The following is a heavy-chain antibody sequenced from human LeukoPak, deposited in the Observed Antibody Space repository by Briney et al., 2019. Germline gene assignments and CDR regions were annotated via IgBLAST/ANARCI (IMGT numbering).Heavy chain of an antibody. J-gene: IGHJ4*02. Sequence: PSETLSLTCTVPGGSISSYYWSWIRQPPGKGLEWIGYIYYSGSTNYNPSLKSRVTISVDTSKNQFSLKLSSVTAADTAVYYCARGRYSGYDPPNYYFDYWGQGTLVTVSS. CDR3: ARGRYSGYDPPNYYFDY. V-gene: IGHV4-59*01. CDR1: GGSISSYY. CDR2: IYYSGST. D-gene: IGHD5-12*01.